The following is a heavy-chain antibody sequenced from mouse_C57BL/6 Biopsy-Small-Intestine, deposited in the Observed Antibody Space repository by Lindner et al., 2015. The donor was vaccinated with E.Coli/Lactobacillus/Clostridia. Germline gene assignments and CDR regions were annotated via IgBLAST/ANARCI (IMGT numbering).Heavy chain of an antibody. J-gene: IGHJ2*01. V-gene: IGHV1-82*01. CDR2: IYPGDGDI. CDR3: ARSYYDTLDY. D-gene: IGHD2-4*01. Sequence: VQLQESGPELVKPGASVKISCKASGYAFSSSWMNWVSQRPGKGLEWIGRIYPGDGDINYNVKFKGKATLTADISSNTAYLQFSSLTSEDSAVYFCARSYYDTLDYWGQGTTLTVSS. CDR1: GYAFSSSW.